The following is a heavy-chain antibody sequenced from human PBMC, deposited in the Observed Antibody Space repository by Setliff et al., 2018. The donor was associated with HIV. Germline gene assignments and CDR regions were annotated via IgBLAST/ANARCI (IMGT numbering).Heavy chain of an antibody. CDR2: IGQDGSEK. CDR1: GFTFSDYW. V-gene: IGHV3-7*01. D-gene: IGHD3-10*01. Sequence: GSLRLSCTASGFTFSDYWMTWVRQAPGKGLEWVANIGQDGSEKNYVDSVKGRFTISRDNAKNSMDLQMNSLRAEDTAIYYCARKLRPGHGVDVWGQGTTVTVSS. CDR3: ARKLRPGHGVDV. J-gene: IGHJ6*02.